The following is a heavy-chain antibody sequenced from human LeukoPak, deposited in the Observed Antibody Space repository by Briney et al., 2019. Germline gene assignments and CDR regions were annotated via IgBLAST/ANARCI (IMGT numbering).Heavy chain of an antibody. Sequence: SETLSLTCTVSGGSISSGSYYWSWIRQPAGKGLEWIGRIYTSGSTNYNPSLKSRVTISVDTSKNQFSLKLSSVTAADTAVYYCARDNMEDAFDIWGQGTMVTVSS. V-gene: IGHV4-61*02. CDR2: IYTSGST. D-gene: IGHD3-3*01. CDR1: GGSISSGSYY. CDR3: ARDNMEDAFDI. J-gene: IGHJ3*02.